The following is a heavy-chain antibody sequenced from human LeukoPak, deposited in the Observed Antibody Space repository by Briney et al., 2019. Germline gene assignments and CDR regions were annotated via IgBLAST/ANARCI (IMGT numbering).Heavy chain of an antibody. Sequence: GGSLRLSCAASGFTFSTYSMSWVRQAPGRGLEWVSSISSTSSYIYYADSVKGRFTISRDSAKKSLYLQMNSLRAEDTAVYYCASSLQIGNLWETLYWGQGTLVTVSS. V-gene: IGHV3-21*01. J-gene: IGHJ4*02. D-gene: IGHD1-26*01. CDR2: ISSTSSYI. CDR3: ASSLQIGNLWETLY. CDR1: GFTFSTYS.